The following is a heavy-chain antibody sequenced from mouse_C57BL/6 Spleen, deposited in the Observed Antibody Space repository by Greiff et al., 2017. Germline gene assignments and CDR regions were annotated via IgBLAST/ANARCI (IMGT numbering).Heavy chain of an antibody. V-gene: IGHV1-80*01. D-gene: IGHD2-12*01. CDR2: IYPGDGDT. CDR1: GYAFSSYW. CDR3: ARWCYDGYFDY. J-gene: IGHJ2*01. Sequence: QVQLQQSGAELVKPGASVKISCKASGYAFSSYWMNWVKQRPGKGLEWIGQIYPGDGDTNYNGKFKGKATLTADKSSSTAYMQLSSLTSEDSAVYFCARWCYDGYFDYWGQGTTLTVSS.